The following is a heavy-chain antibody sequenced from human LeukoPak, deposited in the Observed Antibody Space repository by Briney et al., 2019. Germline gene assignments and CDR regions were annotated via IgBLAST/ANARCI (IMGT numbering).Heavy chain of an antibody. CDR1: GVTVSSNY. CDR2: ISGSGGST. Sequence: GGSLRLSCAVFGVTVSSNYMSWVRQAPGKGLEWVSAISGSGGSTYYADSVKGRFTISRDNSKNTLYLQMNSLRAEDTAVYYCARTGRTAFYYFDYWGQGTLVTVSS. V-gene: IGHV3-23*01. J-gene: IGHJ4*02. D-gene: IGHD1-14*01. CDR3: ARTGRTAFYYFDY.